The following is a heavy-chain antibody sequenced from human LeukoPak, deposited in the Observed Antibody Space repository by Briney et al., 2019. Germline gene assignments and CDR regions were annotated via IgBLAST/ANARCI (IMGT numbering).Heavy chain of an antibody. CDR1: GFTFSDYY. CDR3: AREMGKRGSGSVPSNFYYNGLDV. J-gene: IGHJ6*04. V-gene: IGHV3-11*06. D-gene: IGHD3-10*01. Sequence: PGGSLGLSCAASGFTFSDYYMSWIRQAPGKGLRWVSYISTSSTYTIYADSVKGRFTISRDNAKNSLYLQMNSLRAEDTAVYYCAREMGKRGSGSVPSNFYYNGLDVWGKGTTVTVSS. CDR2: ISTSSTYT.